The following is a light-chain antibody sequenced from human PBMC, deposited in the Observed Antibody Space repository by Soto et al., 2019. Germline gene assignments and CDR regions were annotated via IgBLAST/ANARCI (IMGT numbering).Light chain of an antibody. CDR2: EVS. V-gene: IGLV2-18*02. J-gene: IGLJ3*02. CDR3: SSYPTSSTLV. Sequence: QSALTQPPSVSGSPGQSVTISCSGTNSDIGSYNRVSWYQQPPGTAPKLIIYEVSHRPSGVPARFSGSKSANAASLTISGLQAEDEADYYCSSYPTSSTLVFGGGTKLT. CDR1: NSDIGSYNR.